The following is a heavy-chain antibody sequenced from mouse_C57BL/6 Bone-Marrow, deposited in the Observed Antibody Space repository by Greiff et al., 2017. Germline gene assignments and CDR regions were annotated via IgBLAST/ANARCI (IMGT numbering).Heavy chain of an antibody. V-gene: IGHV5-9-1*02. J-gene: IGHJ4*01. CDR2: ISSGGDYI. D-gene: IGHD2-2*01. Sequence: EVQGVESGEGLVKPGGSLKLSCAASGFTFSSYAMSWVRQTPEKRLEWVAYISSGGDYIYYADTVKGRFTISRDNARNTLYQQMSSLKSEDTAMYYCTRDEAMVTTGAMDYWGQGTSVTVSS. CDR3: TRDEAMVTTGAMDY. CDR1: GFTFSSYA.